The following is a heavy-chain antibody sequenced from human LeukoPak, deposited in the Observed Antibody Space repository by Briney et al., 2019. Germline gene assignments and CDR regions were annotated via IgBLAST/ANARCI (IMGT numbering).Heavy chain of an antibody. D-gene: IGHD6-19*01. CDR1: GFTFSSYG. CDR3: AKDLNPGSSGWYLDYFDY. J-gene: IGHJ4*02. CDR2: IRYDGSNK. V-gene: IGHV3-30*02. Sequence: GGSLRLSCAASGFTFSSYGMHWVRQAPGKGLEWVAFIRYDGSNKYYADSVKGRFTISRDNSKNTLYLQMNSLRAEDTAVYYCAKDLNPGSSGWYLDYFDYWGQGTLVTVSS.